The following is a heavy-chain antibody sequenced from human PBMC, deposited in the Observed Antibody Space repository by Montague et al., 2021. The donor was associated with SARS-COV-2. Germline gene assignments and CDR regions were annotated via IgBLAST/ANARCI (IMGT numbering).Heavy chain of an antibody. CDR2: ISDSGST. D-gene: IGHD2-15*01. J-gene: IGHJ4*02. CDR3: ARHYSATLPAVY. Sequence: SETLSLTCTASGGSISSFYWSWFRKPPGKGLEWIGYISDSGSTNYNPSLTSRVTMSVDTSKNQFSLKVNSVTAADTAVYYCARHYSATLPAVYWGQGTLVTVSS. V-gene: IGHV4-59*08. CDR1: GGSISSFY.